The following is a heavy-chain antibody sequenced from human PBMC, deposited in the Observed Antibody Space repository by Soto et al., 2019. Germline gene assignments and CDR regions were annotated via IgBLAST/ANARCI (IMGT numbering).Heavy chain of an antibody. CDR3: ARDHSHMTTIDWRFEP. CDR2: IIPIFARA. J-gene: IGHJ5*02. D-gene: IGHD4-4*01. Sequence: QVQLVQSGAEMKNPGSSVKVSCKASGGTFNSYAITWVRQAPGQGLEWMGGIIPIFARANYAQKFQGRVTITADESTSTAYMELSSLRSEDTAVYFCARDHSHMTTIDWRFEPWGQGTLVTVSS. CDR1: GGTFNSYA. V-gene: IGHV1-69*01.